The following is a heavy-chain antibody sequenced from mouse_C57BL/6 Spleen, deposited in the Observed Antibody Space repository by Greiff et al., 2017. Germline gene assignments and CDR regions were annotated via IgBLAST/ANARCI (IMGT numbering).Heavy chain of an antibody. Sequence: VKLQESGPGLVQPSQSLSITCTVSGFSLTSYGVHWVRQSPGKGLEWLGVIWRGGSTDYNAAFMSRLSITKDNSKSQVFFKMNSLQADDTAIYYCAKVSNYSYAMDYWGQGTSVTVSS. CDR2: IWRGGST. J-gene: IGHJ4*01. V-gene: IGHV2-5*01. CDR3: AKVSNYSYAMDY. D-gene: IGHD2-5*01. CDR1: GFSLTSYG.